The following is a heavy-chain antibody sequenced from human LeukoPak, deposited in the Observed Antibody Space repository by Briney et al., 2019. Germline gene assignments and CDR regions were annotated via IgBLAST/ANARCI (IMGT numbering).Heavy chain of an antibody. CDR2: ISWNSGSI. CDR3: AKGLGGGYWYYFDY. Sequence: PGGSLGLSCAASGFTFDDYAMHWVRQAPGKGLEWVSGISWNSGSIGYADSVKGRFTISRDNAKNSLYLQMNSLRAEDTALYYCAKGLGGGYWYYFDYWGQGTLVTVSS. V-gene: IGHV3-9*01. J-gene: IGHJ4*02. D-gene: IGHD5-18*01. CDR1: GFTFDDYA.